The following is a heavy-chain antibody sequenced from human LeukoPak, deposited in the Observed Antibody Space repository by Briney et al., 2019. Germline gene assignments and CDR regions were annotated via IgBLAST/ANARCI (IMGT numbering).Heavy chain of an antibody. CDR3: AKAKDYGDYYDDY. D-gene: IGHD4-17*01. Sequence: GGSLRLSCATSGFTFSSYWMHWVRQAPGKGLAWVSYINPDGSSTNYADSVKGRFTVSRDNTKNTVYLQMSSLKAEDTAVYYCAKAKDYGDYYDDYWGQGTLVTVSS. V-gene: IGHV3-74*01. CDR1: GFTFSSYW. CDR2: INPDGSST. J-gene: IGHJ4*02.